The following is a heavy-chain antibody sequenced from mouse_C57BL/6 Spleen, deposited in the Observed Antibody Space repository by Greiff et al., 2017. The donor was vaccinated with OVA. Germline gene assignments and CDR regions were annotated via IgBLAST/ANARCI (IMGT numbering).Heavy chain of an antibody. CDR3: TRRLLRFFDY. CDR2: IDPETGGT. Sequence: LQQSGAELVRPGASVTLSCKASGYTFTDYEMHWVKQTPVHGLEWIGAIDPETGGTAYNQKFKGKAILTADKSSSTAYMELRSLTSEDSAVYYCTRRLLRFFDYWGQGTTLTVSS. J-gene: IGHJ2*01. D-gene: IGHD1-1*01. CDR1: GYTFTDYE. V-gene: IGHV1-15*01.